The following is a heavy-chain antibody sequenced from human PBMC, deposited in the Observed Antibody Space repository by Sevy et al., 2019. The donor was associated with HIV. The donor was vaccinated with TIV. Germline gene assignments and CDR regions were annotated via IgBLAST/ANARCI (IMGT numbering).Heavy chain of an antibody. CDR2: VPYSGRT. V-gene: IGHV4-61*01. D-gene: IGHD3-22*01. CDR1: VASVSSGKYY. CDR3: AREIYFYENSGFYYFDS. J-gene: IGHJ4*02. Sequence: SETLSLTCNVSVASVSSGKYYWTWIRQPPGKDLEWIGPVPYSGRTNYNPSLKSRVTISEDTSKNQFSLSLNSVTAADTATYYCAREIYFYENSGFYYFDSWGLGILVTVSS.